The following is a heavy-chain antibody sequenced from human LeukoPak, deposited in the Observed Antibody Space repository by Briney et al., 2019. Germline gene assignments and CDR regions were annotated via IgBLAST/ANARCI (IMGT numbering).Heavy chain of an antibody. CDR2: IIPILGIA. V-gene: IGHV1-69*04. CDR3: ARDDRAAAGKTWFDP. Sequence: SVKVSCKASGGTFSSYAISWVRQAPGQGLEWMGRIIPILGIANYAQKFQGRVTITADKSTSTAYMELSSLRSEDTAVYYCARDDRAAAGKTWFDPWGQGTLVTVSS. D-gene: IGHD6-13*01. CDR1: GGTFSSYA. J-gene: IGHJ5*02.